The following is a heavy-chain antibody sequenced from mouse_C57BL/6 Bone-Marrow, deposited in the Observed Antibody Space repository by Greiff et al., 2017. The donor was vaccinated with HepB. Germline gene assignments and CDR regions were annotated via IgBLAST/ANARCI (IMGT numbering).Heavy chain of an antibody. V-gene: IGHV1-54*01. J-gene: IGHJ4*01. CDR2: INPGSGGT. CDR1: GYAFTNYL. D-gene: IGHD2-1*01. CDR3: ARAGGYYGNYVDYAMDY. Sequence: QVQLQQSGAELVRPGTSVKVSCKASGYAFTNYLIEWVKQRPGQGLEWIGVINPGSGGTNYNEKFKGKATLTADKSSSTAYMQLSSLTSEDSAVYFCARAGGYYGNYVDYAMDYWGQGTSVTVSS.